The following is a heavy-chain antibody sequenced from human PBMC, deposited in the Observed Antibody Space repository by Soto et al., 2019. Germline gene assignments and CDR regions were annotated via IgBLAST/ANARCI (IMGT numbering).Heavy chain of an antibody. Sequence: SETLRLSWTVAGGTISGGGGCWLWIRQPPGKGLEWIGYIYYSGSTYYNPSLKSRVTISVDTSKNQFSLKLSSVTAADTAVYYCARDIVLVPFFFGYYGMDVWGQGTTVTVSS. J-gene: IGHJ6*02. CDR3: ARDIVLVPFFFGYYGMDV. CDR2: IYYSGST. D-gene: IGHD2-2*01. V-gene: IGHV4-30-4*01. CDR1: GGTISGGGGC.